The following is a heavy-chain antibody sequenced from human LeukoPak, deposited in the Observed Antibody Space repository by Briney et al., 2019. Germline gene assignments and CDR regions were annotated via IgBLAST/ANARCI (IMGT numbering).Heavy chain of an antibody. J-gene: IGHJ4*02. Sequence: PSETLSLTCAVYGGSFSGYYWSWIRQPPGKGLEWIGEINHSGSTNYNPSLKSRVTISVDTSKNQFSLKLSSVTAADTAVYYCARRDFWSGYSYFDYWGQGTLVTVSS. D-gene: IGHD3-3*01. CDR2: INHSGST. CDR1: GGSFSGYY. V-gene: IGHV4-34*01. CDR3: ARRDFWSGYSYFDY.